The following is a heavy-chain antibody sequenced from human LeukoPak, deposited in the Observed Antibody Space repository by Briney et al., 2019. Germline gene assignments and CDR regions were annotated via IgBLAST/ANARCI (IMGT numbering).Heavy chain of an antibody. CDR2: ISGSGGST. CDR3: AMTPRYSSSWYLFDY. V-gene: IGHV3-23*01. D-gene: IGHD6-13*01. CDR1: GFTFSSYA. Sequence: GASLRLSCAAPGFTFSSYAMSWVRQAPGKGLEWVSAISGSGGSTYYADSVKGRFTISRDNSKNTLYLQMNSLRAEDTAVYYCAMTPRYSSSWYLFDYWGQGTLVTVSS. J-gene: IGHJ4*02.